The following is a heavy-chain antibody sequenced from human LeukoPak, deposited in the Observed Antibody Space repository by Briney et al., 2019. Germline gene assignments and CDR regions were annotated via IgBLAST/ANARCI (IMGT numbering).Heavy chain of an antibody. CDR1: GFTFSSYA. J-gene: IGHJ4*02. CDR2: ISGSGGST. CDR3: ASRFDY. V-gene: IGHV3-23*01. Sequence: GGSLRLSCAASGFTFSSYAMGWGRQAPGKGLEWVSAISGSGGSTYYADSVKGRFTIARDNSKNTLYLQMNSLRAEYTAIYYCASRFDYWGQGTLVTVSS.